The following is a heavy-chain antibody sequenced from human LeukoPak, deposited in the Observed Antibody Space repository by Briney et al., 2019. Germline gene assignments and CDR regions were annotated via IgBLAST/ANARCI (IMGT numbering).Heavy chain of an antibody. CDR1: GYTFTGYD. Sequence: ASVKVSCKASGYTFTGYDINWVRQATGQGLEWMGWMNPNSGNTGYAQKFQGRVTMTRNTSISTAYMELSSLRSEDTAVYYCARGPGIAARPFYFDYWGQGTLVTVSS. CDR3: ARGPGIAARPFYFDY. J-gene: IGHJ4*02. D-gene: IGHD6-6*01. CDR2: MNPNSGNT. V-gene: IGHV1-8*01.